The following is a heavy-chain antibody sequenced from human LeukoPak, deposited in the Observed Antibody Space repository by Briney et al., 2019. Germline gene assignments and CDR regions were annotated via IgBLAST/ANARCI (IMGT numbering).Heavy chain of an antibody. CDR2: ISGSGGGK. CDR3: VQEGPRGLAFDV. CDR1: GVTFSSYV. V-gene: IGHV3-23*01. J-gene: IGHJ3*01. Sequence: GGSLRLSWEASGVTFSSYVMSWVRQAPGKGPGWVSGISGSGGGKYYADFVKGRFAISRDNSKNNLYLQMNSLRAEDSALYYCVQEGPRGLAFDVWGQGTRVTVSS.